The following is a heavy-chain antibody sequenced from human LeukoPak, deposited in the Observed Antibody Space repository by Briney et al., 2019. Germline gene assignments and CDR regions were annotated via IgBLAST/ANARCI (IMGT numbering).Heavy chain of an antibody. D-gene: IGHD3-22*01. V-gene: IGHV4-59*11. J-gene: IGHJ4*02. CDR1: GGSIKGHF. CDR2: VSDSGTT. Sequence: SETLSLTYTVSGGSIKGHFWSWIRQPPGKGLEWIGYVSDSGTTNYNPSLNNRVTLSVDTSKNQFSLQLTSVTAADTAVYYCARDSSDFFDRSGLNFLVYWGQGNLVAVSS. CDR3: ARDSSDFFDRSGLNFLVY.